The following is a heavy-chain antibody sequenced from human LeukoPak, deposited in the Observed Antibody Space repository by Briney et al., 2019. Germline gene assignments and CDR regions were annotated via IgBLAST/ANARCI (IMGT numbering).Heavy chain of an antibody. V-gene: IGHV4-34*01. D-gene: IGHD6-6*01. CDR2: INHSGST. CDR1: GGSFSGYY. CDR3: ARRGHHRTSIAARQKYSQH. Sequence: SETLSLTCAVYGGSFSGYYWSWIRQPPGKGLEWIGEINHSGSTNYNPSLKSRVTISVDTSKNQFSLKLSSVTAADTAVYYCARRGHHRTSIAARQKYSQHWVRRTMVTVSS. J-gene: IGHJ1*01.